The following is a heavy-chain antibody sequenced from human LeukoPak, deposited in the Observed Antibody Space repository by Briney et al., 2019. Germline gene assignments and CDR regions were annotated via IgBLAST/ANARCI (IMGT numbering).Heavy chain of an antibody. CDR1: GSAFTFSNAW. Sequence: GGSLRLSCAASGSAFTFSNAWMSWVRQAPGKGLEWVVRIKSKTDGRTTDYAAPVKGRFTIARDDSKNTLYLQMNSLKTEDTAVYYCTKLYNSDWSRTGAGGKGTLVTVSS. V-gene: IGHV3-15*01. J-gene: IGHJ4*02. D-gene: IGHD6-19*01. CDR3: TKLYNSDWSRTGA. CDR2: IKSKTDGRTT.